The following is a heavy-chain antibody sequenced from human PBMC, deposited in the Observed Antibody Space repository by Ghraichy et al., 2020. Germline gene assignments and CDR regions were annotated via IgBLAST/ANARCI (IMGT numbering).Heavy chain of an antibody. J-gene: IGHJ4*02. CDR3: ARDYSRTTAGNSY. Sequence: SVKVSCKASGYTFTSYGISWVRQAPGQGLEWMGRISGNNGNTNYAQKFQGRVTMTTDTSTSTAYMELRSLRSDDTAVYYCARDYSRTTAGNSYWGQGTLVTVSS. D-gene: IGHD1-7*01. V-gene: IGHV1-18*01. CDR2: ISGNNGNT. CDR1: GYTFTSYG.